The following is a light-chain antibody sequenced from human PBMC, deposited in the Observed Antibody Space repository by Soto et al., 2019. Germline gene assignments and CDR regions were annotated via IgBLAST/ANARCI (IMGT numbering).Light chain of an antibody. CDR3: QQYGSSRT. V-gene: IGKV3-20*01. CDR1: QTLSSRH. J-gene: IGKJ1*01. CDR2: GSS. Sequence: VLTQSPGTLSLSPGERATLSCRASQTLSSRHLAWYQQKPGQAPRLLIYGSSSRATDIPDRFSGSGSGTDFTLTISTLEPEDFAIYYCQQYGSSRTFGQATKVEIK.